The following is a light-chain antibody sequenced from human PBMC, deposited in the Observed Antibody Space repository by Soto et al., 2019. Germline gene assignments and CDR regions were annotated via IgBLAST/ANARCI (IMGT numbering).Light chain of an antibody. CDR2: RDG. J-gene: IGLJ3*02. CDR1: SSNIGSHF. V-gene: IGLV1-47*01. Sequence: QSVLTQPPSASGTPGQSLPISCSGSSSNIGSHFVYWYQHVPGTAPKLLIFRDGQRPSGVPARFFGSKSGTSASLAFSGLRSEDEADYYCAVWDQSLTGWVFGGGTKLTVL. CDR3: AVWDQSLTGWV.